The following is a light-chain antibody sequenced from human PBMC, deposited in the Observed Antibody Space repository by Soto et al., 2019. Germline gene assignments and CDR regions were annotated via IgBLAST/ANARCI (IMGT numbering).Light chain of an antibody. J-gene: IGLJ2*01. CDR3: RSYTSSRSVI. V-gene: IGLV2-14*01. CDR1: SSDVGAYDY. Sequence: QSALTQPASVSGSPGQSIAISCTGTSSDVGAYDYVSWYQQHPGKAPKLMIYDVKYRPSGVSNRFSGSKSGNTASLTISGLQAEDEADYYCRSYTSSRSVIFGGGTKLTVL. CDR2: DVK.